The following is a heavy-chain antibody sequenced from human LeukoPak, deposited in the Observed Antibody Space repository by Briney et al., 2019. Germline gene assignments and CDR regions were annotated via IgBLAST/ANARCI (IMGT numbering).Heavy chain of an antibody. J-gene: IGHJ2*01. CDR1: GGSISSYY. Sequence: SETLSLTCTVSGGSISSYYWSRIRQPPGKGLEWIGYIYYSGSTNYNPSLKSRVTISVDTSKNQFSLKLSSVTAADTAVYYCARGQEVSSVYWYFDLWGRGTLVTVSS. V-gene: IGHV4-59*01. CDR3: ARGQEVSSVYWYFDL. CDR2: IYYSGST. D-gene: IGHD2-8*01.